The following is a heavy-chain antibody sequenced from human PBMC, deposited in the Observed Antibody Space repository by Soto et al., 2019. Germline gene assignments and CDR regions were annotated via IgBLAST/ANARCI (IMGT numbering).Heavy chain of an antibody. CDR2: ISSSSSYI. CDR1: GFTFSSYS. J-gene: IGHJ3*02. Sequence: EVQLVESGGGLVKPGGSLRLSCAASGFTFSSYSMNWVRQAPGKGLEWVSSISSSSSYIYYADSVKGRFTISRDNAKNSLYLQMNSLRAEDTAVYYCARGAYYCSGNSGGIWGQGTMVTVSS. CDR3: ARGAYYCSGNSGGI. V-gene: IGHV3-21*01. D-gene: IGHD3-10*01.